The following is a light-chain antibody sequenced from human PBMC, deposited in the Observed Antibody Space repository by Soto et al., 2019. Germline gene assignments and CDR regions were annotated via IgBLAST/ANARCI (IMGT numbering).Light chain of an antibody. J-gene: IGLJ1*01. CDR1: SSDVGGYNY. V-gene: IGLV2-14*01. Sequence: HYALTQPTSVFGSPGQSIPMSCTGPSSDVGGYNYVSWYQQHPGKAPKLMIYEVSNRPSGVSNRFSGSKSGNTAPLTISGLQAEDEADYYCSSYTSSSTLEVFGTGT. CDR3: SSYTSSSTLEV. CDR2: EVS.